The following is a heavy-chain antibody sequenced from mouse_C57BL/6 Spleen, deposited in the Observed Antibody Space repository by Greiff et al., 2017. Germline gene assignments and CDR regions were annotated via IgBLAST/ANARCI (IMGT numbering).Heavy chain of an antibody. CDR3: ARGGFAY. CDR2: IDPSDSYT. V-gene: IGHV1-50*01. CDR1: GYTFTSYW. J-gene: IGHJ3*01. Sequence: QVQLQQPGAELVKPGASVKLSCKASGYTFTSYWMQWVKQRPGQGLEWIGEIDPSDSYTNYYQKFKGKATLTVDTSSSTAYMQLSSLTSEDSAVYYCARGGFAYWGQGTLVTVSA.